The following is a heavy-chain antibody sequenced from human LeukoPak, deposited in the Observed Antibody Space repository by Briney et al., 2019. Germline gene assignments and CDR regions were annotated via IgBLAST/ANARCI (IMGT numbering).Heavy chain of an antibody. CDR3: ASLLWFGELSVDY. D-gene: IGHD3-10*01. V-gene: IGHV4-30-4*01. J-gene: IGHJ4*02. CDR2: IYYSGST. CDR1: GGSISSGGYY. Sequence: PSQTLSLTCTVSGGSISSGGYYWSWIRQPPGKGLEWIGYIYYSGSTYYNPSLKSRVTISVDTSKNQFSLKLSSVTAADTAVYYCASLLWFGELSVDYWGQGTLVTVPS.